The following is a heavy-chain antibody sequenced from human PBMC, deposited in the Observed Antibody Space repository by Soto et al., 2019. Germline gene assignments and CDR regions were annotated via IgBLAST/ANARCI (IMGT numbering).Heavy chain of an antibody. CDR2: IYYIGGT. CDR3: ARGPRRDGYNYFDY. J-gene: IGHJ4*02. V-gene: IGHV4-59*11. CDR1: GRSISSHY. D-gene: IGHD5-12*01. Sequence: SETLSLPCTVPGRSISSHYWCWLQQPLGKGLHWIGYIYYIGGTNYNPSLKSRDTTTIDTPKNQLSLKLSSVTAADTAVYYCARGPRRDGYNYFDYWGQGTLVTVSS.